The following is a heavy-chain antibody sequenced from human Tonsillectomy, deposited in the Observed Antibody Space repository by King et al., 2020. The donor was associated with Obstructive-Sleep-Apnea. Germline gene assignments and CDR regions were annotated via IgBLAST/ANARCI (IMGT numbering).Heavy chain of an antibody. D-gene: IGHD5-24*01. Sequence: VQLVESGGGLVKPGGSLRLSCAASGFTFSSYVMNWVRQAPGKGLEWVSSISSSGSYIYYADSVKGRFTISRDNAKNSLYLQMNSLRAEDTAVYYCARGMATVSHWSLPYYFDYWGQGTLVTVSS. CDR3: ARGMATVSHWSLPYYFDY. V-gene: IGHV3-21*01. J-gene: IGHJ4*02. CDR2: ISSSGSYI. CDR1: GFTFSSYV.